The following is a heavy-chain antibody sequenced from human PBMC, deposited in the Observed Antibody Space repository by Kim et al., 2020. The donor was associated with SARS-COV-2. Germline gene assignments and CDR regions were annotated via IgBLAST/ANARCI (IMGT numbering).Heavy chain of an antibody. D-gene: IGHD6-13*01. J-gene: IGHJ6*02. V-gene: IGHV3-49*04. CDR2: IRSKAYGGTT. Sequence: GGSLRLSCTASGFTFGDYAMSWVRQAPGKGLEWVGFIRSKAYGGTTEYAASVKGRFTISRDDSKSIAYLQMNSLKTEDTAVYYCTRGRGIAAAGPAIYYYYGMDVWGQGTTVTVSS. CDR1: GFTFGDYA. CDR3: TRGRGIAAAGPAIYYYYGMDV.